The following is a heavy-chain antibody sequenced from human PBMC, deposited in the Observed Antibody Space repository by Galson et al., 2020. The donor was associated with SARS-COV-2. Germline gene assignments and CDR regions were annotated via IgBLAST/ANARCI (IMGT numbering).Heavy chain of an antibody. CDR3: ARDADTGSGSYIFDY. CDR2: IYHSGNT. Sequence: SGTLSLTCAASGGSISSGGYSWSWIRQPQGQGREWIGYIYHSGNTYYNPSLKSRVTISVDRAKNQFPLKLSPVTAADTAVYCCARDADTGSGSYIFDYWGQGTLVTVSS. V-gene: IGHV4-30-2*01. CDR1: GGSISSGGYS. D-gene: IGHD3-10*01. J-gene: IGHJ4*02.